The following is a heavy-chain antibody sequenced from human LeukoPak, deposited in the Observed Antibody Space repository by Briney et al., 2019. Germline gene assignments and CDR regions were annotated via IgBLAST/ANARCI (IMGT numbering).Heavy chain of an antibody. D-gene: IGHD2-15*01. CDR1: GFTFRTYS. Sequence: GGSLRLSCAASGFTFRTYSMHWVRQAPGKGLEWVSYISSSGSDIYYADSVKGRFTISRDNAKNSLYLQMNSLRAEDTAVYYCAREYCSGGSCYNDAFDIWGQGTMVTVSS. CDR3: AREYCSGGSCYNDAFDI. CDR2: ISSSGSDI. V-gene: IGHV3-21*05. J-gene: IGHJ3*02.